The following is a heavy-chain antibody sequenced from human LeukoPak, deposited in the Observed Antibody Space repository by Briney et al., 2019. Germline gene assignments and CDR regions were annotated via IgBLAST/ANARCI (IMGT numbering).Heavy chain of an antibody. CDR3: ARRMSSSWYFDY. V-gene: IGHV4-39*01. J-gene: IGHJ4*02. CDR1: GGSISSSSYY. D-gene: IGHD6-13*01. Sequence: SETLSLTCTVSGGSISSSSYYWGWIRQPPGKGLEWIGHIHYSGTTHYNPSLKSRVTISVDTSKNQFSLKLNSVIAADTAMYYCARRMSSSWYFDYWGQGTLVTVSS. CDR2: IHYSGTT.